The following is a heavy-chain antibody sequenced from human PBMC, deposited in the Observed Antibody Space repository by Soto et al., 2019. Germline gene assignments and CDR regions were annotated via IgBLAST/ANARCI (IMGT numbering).Heavy chain of an antibody. CDR2: ISYDGSNK. V-gene: IGHV3-30*04. CDR1: GFIFSSYA. Sequence: QVQLVESGGGVVQPGRSLRLSCAASGFIFSSYAMDWVRQAPGKGLEWVAVISYDGSNKYYADSVKGRFTISRDNSKNTLYLQMNSLRAEDTAVYYCAKDLGDWGQGTLVTVSS. D-gene: IGHD3-16*01. CDR3: AKDLGD. J-gene: IGHJ4*02.